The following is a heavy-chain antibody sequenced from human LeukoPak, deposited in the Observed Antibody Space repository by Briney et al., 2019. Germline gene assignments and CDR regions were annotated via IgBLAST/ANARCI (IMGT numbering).Heavy chain of an antibody. V-gene: IGHV3-48*01. CDR3: ARVSGDYWYYFDY. Sequence: GGSLRLSCAASGFTFSSYSMNWVRQAPGKGLEWVSNISSSSSTIYYADSVKGRFTISRDNAKNSLYLQMNSLRAEDTAVYYCARVSGDYWYYFDYWGQGTLVTVSS. J-gene: IGHJ4*02. CDR2: ISSSSSTI. CDR1: GFTFSSYS. D-gene: IGHD4-17*01.